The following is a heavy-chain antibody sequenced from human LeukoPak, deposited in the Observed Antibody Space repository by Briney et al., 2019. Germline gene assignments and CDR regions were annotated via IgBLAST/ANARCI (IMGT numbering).Heavy chain of an antibody. J-gene: IGHJ4*02. CDR2: ISSTSNTI. V-gene: IGHV3-48*01. CDR1: GFTFSTYS. Sequence: AGGSLRLSCAASGFTFSTYSMNWVRQAPGKGREWVSYISSTSNTIYYADSVKGRFTISRDNAKNSLYLQMNSLRTEDTAVYYCAPIGGSGGSCYSCPSDWGQGTLVTVSS. D-gene: IGHD2-15*01. CDR3: APIGGSGGSCYSCPSD.